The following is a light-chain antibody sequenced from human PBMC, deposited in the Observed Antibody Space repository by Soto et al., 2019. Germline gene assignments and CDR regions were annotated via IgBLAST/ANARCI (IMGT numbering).Light chain of an antibody. Sequence: ESVLTQSPGTLSLSPGEKATLSCRAIQSVSSSSLAWYQQKPGQAPRLLIYGASSRATGIPDRFSGSGSGTDFTLTVSRLEPEDFAVYYCQQFGSSSWTFGQGTKVEIK. CDR2: GAS. J-gene: IGKJ1*01. CDR3: QQFGSSSWT. V-gene: IGKV3-20*01. CDR1: QSVSSSS.